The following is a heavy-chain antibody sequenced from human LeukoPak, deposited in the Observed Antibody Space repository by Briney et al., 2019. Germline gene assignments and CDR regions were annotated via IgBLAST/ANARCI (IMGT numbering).Heavy chain of an antibody. J-gene: IGHJ4*02. V-gene: IGHV3-21*01. CDR3: ARAITIFGVDYYFDY. D-gene: IGHD3-3*01. CDR1: GFTFSSYS. CDR2: ISSSSSYI. Sequence: PGGSLRLSCAASGFTFSSYSMNWVRQAPGKGLEWVSSISSSSSYIYYADSVKGRFIISRDNAKNSLYLQMNSLRAEDTAVYYCARAITIFGVDYYFDYWGQGTLVTVSS.